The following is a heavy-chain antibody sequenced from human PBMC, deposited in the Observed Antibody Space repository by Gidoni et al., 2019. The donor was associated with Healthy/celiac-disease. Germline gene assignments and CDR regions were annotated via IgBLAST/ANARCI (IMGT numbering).Heavy chain of an antibody. J-gene: IGHJ4*02. D-gene: IGHD4-17*01. CDR2: IKQDGSEK. Sequence: EVQLVESGGGLVQPGGSLRLSCAASGFTFSSYWMSWVRQAPGKGLGWVANIKQDGSEKYYVDSVKGRFTISRDNAKNSLYLQMNSLRAEDTAVYYCARDADYGDYAVFEYWGQGTLVTVSS. CDR1: GFTFSSYW. V-gene: IGHV3-7*01. CDR3: ARDADYGDYAVFEY.